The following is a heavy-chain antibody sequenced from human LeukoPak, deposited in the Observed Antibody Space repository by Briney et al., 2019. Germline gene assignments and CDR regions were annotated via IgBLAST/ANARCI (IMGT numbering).Heavy chain of an antibody. D-gene: IGHD2-15*01. J-gene: IGHJ5*02. V-gene: IGHV3-23*01. Sequence: GRSLRLSCAASGFTFDDYAMHWVRQVPGKGLEWVSAISGSGGSTYYADSVKGRFTISRDNSKNTLYLQMNSLRAEDTAVYYCANQVVAAYGHWFDPWGQGTLVTVSS. CDR1: GFTFDDYA. CDR2: ISGSGGST. CDR3: ANQVVAAYGHWFDP.